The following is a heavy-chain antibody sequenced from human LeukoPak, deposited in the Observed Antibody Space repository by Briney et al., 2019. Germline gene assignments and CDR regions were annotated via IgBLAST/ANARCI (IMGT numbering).Heavy chain of an antibody. CDR2: MNPNSGNT. Sequence: ASVKVSCKASGYTFTSYDINLVRQATGQGLEWMGWMNPNSGNTGYAQKFQGRVTITRNTSISTAYMELSSLRSEDTAVYYCARGDLGRAGGVYKIGGQGTLVTVSS. D-gene: IGHD2-8*02. J-gene: IGHJ4*02. CDR3: ARGDLGRAGGVYKI. CDR1: GYTFTSYD. V-gene: IGHV1-8*03.